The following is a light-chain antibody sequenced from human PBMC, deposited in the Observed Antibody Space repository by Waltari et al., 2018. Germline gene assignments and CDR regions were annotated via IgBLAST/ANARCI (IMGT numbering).Light chain of an antibody. Sequence: QSGLTQPASVSGSPVQSITISCTGSSGDVGGYKLVSWYQRHPGKTPKLLISEVNDRPSGVSNRFSGSKSGNTASLTISGLQAEDEADYYCCSYAGGSVIFGGGTKLTVL. J-gene: IGLJ2*01. V-gene: IGLV2-23*02. CDR2: EVN. CDR3: CSYAGGSVI. CDR1: SGDVGGYKL.